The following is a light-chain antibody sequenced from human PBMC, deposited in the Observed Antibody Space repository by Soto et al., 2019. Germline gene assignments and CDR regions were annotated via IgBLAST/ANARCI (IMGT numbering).Light chain of an antibody. Sequence: EIVMTQSPASLSVSPGERATLSCRASQTIFSNLAWYQQKPGQAPRLLIYGASTRATGTPGRFSGSWSGTEFTLTISSLQPEDFAVYSCQQYHDWPWTFGQGTKVEV. CDR3: QQYHDWPWT. J-gene: IGKJ1*01. V-gene: IGKV3-15*01. CDR1: QTIFSN. CDR2: GAS.